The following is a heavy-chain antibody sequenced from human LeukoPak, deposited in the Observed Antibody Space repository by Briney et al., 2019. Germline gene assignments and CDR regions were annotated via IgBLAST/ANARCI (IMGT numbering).Heavy chain of an antibody. V-gene: IGHV3-48*04. CDR2: ISSSGSTI. D-gene: IGHD5-24*01. Sequence: AGGSLRLSCAASGFIFSTYWMAWVRQAPGKGLEWVSYISSSGSTIYYADSVKGRFTISRDNAKNSLYLQMNSLRAEDTAVYYCARVANGYNLIYYYYMDVWGKGTTVTISS. J-gene: IGHJ6*03. CDR1: GFIFSTYW. CDR3: ARVANGYNLIYYYYMDV.